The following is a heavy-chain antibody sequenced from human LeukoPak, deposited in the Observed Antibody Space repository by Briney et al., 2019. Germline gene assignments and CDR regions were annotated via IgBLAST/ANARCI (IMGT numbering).Heavy chain of an antibody. D-gene: IGHD2-15*01. CDR1: GGSISSYY. V-gene: IGHV4-4*07. CDR2: IYTSGST. Sequence: SETLSLTCTVSGGSISSYYWSWIRQPAGKGLEWIGRIYTSGSTDYNPSLKSRVTMSVDTSKNQFSLKLSSVTAADTAVYYCAREGDIVVVVAAYFDYWGQGTLVTVSS. J-gene: IGHJ4*02. CDR3: AREGDIVVVVAAYFDY.